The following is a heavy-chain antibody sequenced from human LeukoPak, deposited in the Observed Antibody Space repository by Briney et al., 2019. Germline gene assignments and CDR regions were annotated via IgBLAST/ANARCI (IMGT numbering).Heavy chain of an antibody. V-gene: IGHV4-38-2*01. D-gene: IGHD3-9*01. CDR2: IYHSGST. CDR1: GYSISSGYY. CDR3: ASDGKLRYFDWSELGEFWDI. Sequence: SETLSLTCAVSGYSISSGYYWGWSRQPPGKGLEWSGSIYHSGSTYYNPSLKSRVTISVDTSKNQFSLKPSSVTAADTAVYYSASDGKLRYFDWSELGEFWDIWGQGTLVTVSS. J-gene: IGHJ3*02.